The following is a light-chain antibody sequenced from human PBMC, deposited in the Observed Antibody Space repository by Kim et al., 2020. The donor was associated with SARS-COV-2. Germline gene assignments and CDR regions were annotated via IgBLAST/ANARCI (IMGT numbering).Light chain of an antibody. V-gene: IGLV3-1*01. J-gene: IGLJ2*01. Sequence: SYELTQPPSVSVSPGQTASITCAGEKLGDKYVCWYQQKPGQSPVLVIYQDKNRPSGIPERFSGSNSGNTATLTISGTQAMDEADYYCQAWDTTVVFGGGTQMTVL. CDR3: QAWDTTVV. CDR2: QDK. CDR1: KLGDKY.